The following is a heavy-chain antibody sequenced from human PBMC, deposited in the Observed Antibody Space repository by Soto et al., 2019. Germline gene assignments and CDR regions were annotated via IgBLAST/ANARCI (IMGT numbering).Heavy chain of an antibody. J-gene: IGHJ5*02. D-gene: IGHD6-6*01. Sequence: SGPTLVNPTQTLTLTCTFSGFSLSTSGVGVGWIRQPPGKALEWLALIYWDDDKRYSPSLKSRLTITKDTSKNQVVLTMTNMDPVDTATYYCAHRVEYSSSWPSVNWFDPWGQGTLVTVSS. CDR3: AHRVEYSSSWPSVNWFDP. CDR2: IYWDDDK. V-gene: IGHV2-5*02. CDR1: GFSLSTSGVG.